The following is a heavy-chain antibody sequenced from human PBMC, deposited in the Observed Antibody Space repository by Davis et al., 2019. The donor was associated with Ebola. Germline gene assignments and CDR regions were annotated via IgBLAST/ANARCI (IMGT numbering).Heavy chain of an antibody. Sequence: AASVKVSCKASGYTFTSFSWVRQAPGQGLEWMGWISVYNGRTNYAQKLQGRVTMTTDTSTSTAYMELRSLRTDDTAVYYCATLPRWEKVLDHWGQGTLVTVSS. CDR3: ATLPRWEKVLDH. V-gene: IGHV1-18*01. D-gene: IGHD1-26*01. CDR1: GYTFTS. J-gene: IGHJ4*02. CDR2: ISVYNGRT.